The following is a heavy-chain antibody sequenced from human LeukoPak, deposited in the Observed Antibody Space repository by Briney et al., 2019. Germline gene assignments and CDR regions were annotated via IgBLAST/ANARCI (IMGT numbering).Heavy chain of an antibody. Sequence: SGGSLRLSCAASGFTFSNYAMSWVRQAPGKGLEWVSAISGSASSTYHADSVKGRFTISRDNSKNTLYLQMNSLRAEDTAVYYCAKGRSGWFEEFHYWGQGTLVTVSS. CDR3: AKGRSGWFEEFHY. D-gene: IGHD6-19*01. V-gene: IGHV3-23*01. J-gene: IGHJ4*02. CDR1: GFTFSNYA. CDR2: ISGSASST.